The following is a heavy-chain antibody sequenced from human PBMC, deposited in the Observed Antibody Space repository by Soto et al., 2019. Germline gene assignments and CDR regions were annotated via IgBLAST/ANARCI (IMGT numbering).Heavy chain of an antibody. CDR2: ISSSSSTI. CDR1: GFTFSSYS. CDR3: ARGTPYNVDPQAVRIYYYYYMDV. V-gene: IGHV3-48*01. D-gene: IGHD1-20*01. J-gene: IGHJ6*03. Sequence: GGSLRLSCAASGFTFSSYSMNWVRQAPGKGLEWVSYISSSSSTIYYADSVKGRFTISRDNAKNSLYLQMNSLRAEDTAVYYCARGTPYNVDPQAVRIYYYYYMDVWGKGTTVTVSS.